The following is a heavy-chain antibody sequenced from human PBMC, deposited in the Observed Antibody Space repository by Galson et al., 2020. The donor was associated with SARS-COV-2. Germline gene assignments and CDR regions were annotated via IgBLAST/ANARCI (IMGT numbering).Heavy chain of an antibody. CDR1: GGSVSSSSYY. CDR3: ARLTPTQWELPNYFDY. V-gene: IGHV4-39*01. J-gene: IGHJ4*02. Sequence: SETLSLTCTVSGGSVSSSSYYWGWVRQPLGKGLEWIGIIYDSGSTYYNPSLKSRVTISVDTSKNQFSLKMNSVTAADTAVYYCARLTPTQWELPNYFDYWGQGTLVTVSS. CDR2: IYDSGST. D-gene: IGHD1-26*01.